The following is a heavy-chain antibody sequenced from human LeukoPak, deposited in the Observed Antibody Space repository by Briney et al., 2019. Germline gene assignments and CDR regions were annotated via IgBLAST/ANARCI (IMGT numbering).Heavy chain of an antibody. CDR2: ISSSSSYI. Sequence: GGSLRLSCAASGFTFSSYSMNWVRQAPGKGLEWVSSISSSSSYIYYADSVKGRFTISRDNAKSSLYLQMNSLRAEDTAVYYCARDGENEYSSSSGYDYWGQGTLVTVSS. V-gene: IGHV3-21*01. D-gene: IGHD6-6*01. CDR1: GFTFSSYS. CDR3: ARDGENEYSSSSGYDY. J-gene: IGHJ4*02.